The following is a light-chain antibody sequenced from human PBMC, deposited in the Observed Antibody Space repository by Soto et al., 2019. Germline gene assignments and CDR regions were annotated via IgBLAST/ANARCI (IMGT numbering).Light chain of an antibody. CDR1: SSDFGSYNL. J-gene: IGLJ1*01. V-gene: IGLV2-23*02. Sequence: QSVLTQPASVSGSPGQSITISCTGTSSDFGSYNLVSWYQQHPGKAPKLMIYEVSKRPSGVSNRFSGSKSGNTASLTISGLRAEDEADYYCCSYAGSSTPYVFGTGTKVTVL. CDR3: CSYAGSSTPYV. CDR2: EVS.